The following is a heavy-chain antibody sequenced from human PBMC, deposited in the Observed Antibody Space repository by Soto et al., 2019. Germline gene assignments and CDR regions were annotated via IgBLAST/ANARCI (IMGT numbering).Heavy chain of an antibody. D-gene: IGHD3-22*01. CDR2: ISYDGSNK. CDR1: GFTFSSYA. CDR3: ARAPGFDYYDSSGFDY. Sequence: QVQLVESGGGVVQPGRSLRLSCAASGFTFSSYAMHWVRQAPGKGLEWVAVISYDGSNKYYADSVKGRFTISRDNSKNTLYLQMNSLRPEDTAVYYCARAPGFDYYDSSGFDYWGQGTLVTVSS. V-gene: IGHV3-30-3*01. J-gene: IGHJ4*02.